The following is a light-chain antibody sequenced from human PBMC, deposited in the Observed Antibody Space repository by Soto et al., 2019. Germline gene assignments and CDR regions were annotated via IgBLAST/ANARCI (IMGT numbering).Light chain of an antibody. J-gene: IGKJ4*01. CDR1: QVISSW. CDR3: QQASSFPLT. CDR2: AAS. V-gene: IGKV1-12*01. Sequence: DIPMTQAPSFVSAFVGDRVTITCRASQVISSWLAWYQQKPGKAPKLLIYAASSLQSGVPSRFSGSESGTDFTLTISSLQPEYSATYYCQQASSFPLTFGGGTKVEIK.